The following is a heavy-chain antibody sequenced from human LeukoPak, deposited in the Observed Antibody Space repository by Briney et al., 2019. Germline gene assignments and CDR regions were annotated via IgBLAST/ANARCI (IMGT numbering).Heavy chain of an antibody. D-gene: IGHD2-21*01. CDR2: INHSGGT. CDR1: GGSFRAYY. CDR3: ARGRITFAQDFARESDAFDI. Sequence: SETLSLTCAVYGGSFRAYYWSWIRQPPGEGLEWIGEINHSGGTNYNPSLESRITISVDTSKNQFSLHLSSVTAADTAVYYCARGRITFAQDFARESDAFDIWGQGTMVTVSS. V-gene: IGHV4-34*01. J-gene: IGHJ3*02.